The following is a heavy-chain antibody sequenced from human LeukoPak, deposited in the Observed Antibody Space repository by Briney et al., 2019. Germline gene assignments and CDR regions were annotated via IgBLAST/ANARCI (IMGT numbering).Heavy chain of an antibody. V-gene: IGHV4-34*01. D-gene: IGHD2-15*01. CDR1: GGSFSGYY. CDR2: INHSGST. J-gene: IGHJ4*02. CDR3: ARAYTPVYCSCGSCSAYYFDY. Sequence: SETLSLTCAVYGGSFSGYYWSWIRQPPGKGLEWIGEINHSGSTNYNPSLKSRVNISVDTSMYLFSLKLRSVTAADTAVYYCARAYTPVYCSCGSCSAYYFDYWGQGTLVTVSS.